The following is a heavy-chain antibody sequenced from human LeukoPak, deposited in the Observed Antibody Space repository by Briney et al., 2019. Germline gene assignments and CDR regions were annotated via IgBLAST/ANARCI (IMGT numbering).Heavy chain of an antibody. CDR2: INPNSGGT. CDR1: GYTFTGYY. CDR3: ARNGFSSGFPYYVREV. J-gene: IGHJ6*02. D-gene: IGHD3-9*01. Sequence: ASVKVSCKASGYTFTGYYMHWVRQAPGQGLEWMGWINPNSGGTNYAQKFQGRVTMTRDTSISTAYMELSRLRSDDTAVYYCARNGFSSGFPYYVREVGGQGTTVTVP. V-gene: IGHV1-2*02.